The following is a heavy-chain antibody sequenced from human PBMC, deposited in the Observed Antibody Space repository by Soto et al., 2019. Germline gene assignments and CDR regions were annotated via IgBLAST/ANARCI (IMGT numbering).Heavy chain of an antibody. CDR1: GFTFSNSE. CDR3: ASEALCGADCYFFEY. D-gene: IGHD2-21*02. V-gene: IGHV3-48*03. CDR2: INYSGSNI. Sequence: LRLSFAASGFTFSNSEMFWVRQAPGKGLEWVSKINYSGSNIYYSKSVKGRFTISRDNAKNSLSLQMNSLTDEDTAIYYCASEALCGADCYFFEYWGPGTLVTVSS. J-gene: IGHJ4*02.